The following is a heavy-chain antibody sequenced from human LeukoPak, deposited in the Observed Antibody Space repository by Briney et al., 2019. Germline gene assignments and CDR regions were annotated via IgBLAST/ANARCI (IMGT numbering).Heavy chain of an antibody. V-gene: IGHV4-59*08. Sequence: SETLSLTCTVSGGSISSYYWSWIRQPPGKGLEWIGYIYYSGSTNYNPSLKSRVTISVDTSKNQFSLKLSSVTAAGTAVYYCARHSSGWYETVGWFDPWGQGTLVTVSS. CDR3: ARHSSGWYETVGWFDP. D-gene: IGHD6-13*01. CDR1: GGSISSYY. J-gene: IGHJ5*02. CDR2: IYYSGST.